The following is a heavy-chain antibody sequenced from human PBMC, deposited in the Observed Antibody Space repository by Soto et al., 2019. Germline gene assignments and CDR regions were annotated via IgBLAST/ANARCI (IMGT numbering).Heavy chain of an antibody. D-gene: IGHD6-19*01. Sequence: EVPLVESGGGLVKPGGSLRLSCAASGFTFSSYSMNWVRQAPGKGLEWVSSISSSSSYIYYADSVKGRFTISRDNAKNSLYLQMNSLRAADTAVYYCARGRGSGWYYFDYWGQGTLVTVSS. CDR3: ARGRGSGWYYFDY. J-gene: IGHJ4*02. CDR1: GFTFSSYS. CDR2: ISSSSSYI. V-gene: IGHV3-21*01.